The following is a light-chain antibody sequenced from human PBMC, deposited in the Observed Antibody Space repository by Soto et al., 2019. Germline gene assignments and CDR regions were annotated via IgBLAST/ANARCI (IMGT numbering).Light chain of an antibody. CDR2: GTS. Sequence: EIVMTQYPPSLSVSPGERATLCCRASQSVSSNLAWYQQKPGQSPRLLIYGTSTRATGIPARLSGSGSGTEFTLTISSLQSEDFAVYYCQQYNKWPPITFGQGTRLEI. J-gene: IGKJ5*01. CDR1: QSVSSN. V-gene: IGKV3-15*01. CDR3: QQYNKWPPIT.